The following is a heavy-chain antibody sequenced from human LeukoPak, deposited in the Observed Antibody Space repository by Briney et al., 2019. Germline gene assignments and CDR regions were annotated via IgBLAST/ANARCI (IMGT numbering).Heavy chain of an antibody. CDR3: ATYMLRDNWNVHTFDS. D-gene: IGHD1-1*01. CDR1: GGTFITYT. Sequence: SVKASCKASGGTFITYTINWVRQAPGQGLEWMGGIIPIFGTANYAQKFQGRITITTDDSTSTAYMELSSLRSEDTAVYYCATYMLRDNWNVHTFDSWGQGTLVTVSS. V-gene: IGHV1-69*05. CDR2: IIPIFGTA. J-gene: IGHJ4*02.